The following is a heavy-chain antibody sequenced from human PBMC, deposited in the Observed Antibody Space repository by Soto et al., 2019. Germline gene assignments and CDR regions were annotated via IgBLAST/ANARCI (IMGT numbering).Heavy chain of an antibody. J-gene: IGHJ6*02. CDR1: GGSISSSSYY. CDR3: ARAISSDSVYGMDG. Sequence: SETLSLTCTVSGGSISSSSYYWGWIRQPPGKGLEWIGSIYYSGSTYYNPSLKSRVTISVDTSKNQFSLKLSSVTAADTAVYYCARAISSDSVYGMDGWGQGTTVTVSS. CDR2: IYYSGST. V-gene: IGHV4-39*01. D-gene: IGHD6-19*01.